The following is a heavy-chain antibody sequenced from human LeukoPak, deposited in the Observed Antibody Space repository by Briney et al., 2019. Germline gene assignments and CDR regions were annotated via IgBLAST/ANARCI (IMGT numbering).Heavy chain of an antibody. V-gene: IGHV4-59*01. D-gene: IGHD5-24*01. J-gene: IGHJ4*02. Sequence: SETLSLTCSVSGDSISRNYWTWIRQPPGKGLAWIGHFYYSGSTSYNPSLKSRVTISADTSKNQFSLKLTSVTAADTAVYYCADRDGVYWGQGILVTVSS. CDR3: ADRDGVY. CDR1: GDSISRNY. CDR2: FYYSGST.